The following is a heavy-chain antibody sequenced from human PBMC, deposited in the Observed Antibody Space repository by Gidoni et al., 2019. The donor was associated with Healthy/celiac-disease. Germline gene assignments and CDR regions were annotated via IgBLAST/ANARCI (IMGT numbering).Heavy chain of an antibody. D-gene: IGHD2-15*01. Sequence: EVQLVESGGGVVQPGGSLRLSCAASGFTCSSDSMNWVRQAPGKGLEWVSSISRSSTTIYYADSVKGRFTISRDNAKNSLYLQMNSLRDEDTAVFYCARGYCRGGSCYSGDAFDIWGQGTMVTVSS. CDR1: GFTCSSDS. CDR3: ARGYCRGGSCYSGDAFDI. J-gene: IGHJ3*02. V-gene: IGHV3-48*02. CDR2: ISRSSTTI.